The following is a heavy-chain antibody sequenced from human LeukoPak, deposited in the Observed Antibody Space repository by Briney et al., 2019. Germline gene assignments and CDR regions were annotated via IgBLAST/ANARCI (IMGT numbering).Heavy chain of an antibody. D-gene: IGHD5-18*01. J-gene: IGHJ4*02. V-gene: IGHV5-51*01. CDR2: IYPGDSDT. CDR3: ARHKGFGYSYGYPDY. Sequence: GESLKISCKASGYTFINYWIGWVRQMPGKGLEWMGIIYPGDSDTRYSPSFQGRVTISADKSISTAYLQWSSLKASDTAMYYCARHKGFGYSYGYPDYWGQGTLVTVSS. CDR1: GYTFINYW.